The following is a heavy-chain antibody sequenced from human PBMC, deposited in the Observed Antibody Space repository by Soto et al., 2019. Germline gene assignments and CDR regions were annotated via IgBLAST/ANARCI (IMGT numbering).Heavy chain of an antibody. V-gene: IGHV3-23*01. CDR2: ISGSGGTT. D-gene: IGHD3-3*01. Sequence: GGSLRLSCVASGFTFSSYGMSWVRQAPGKGLEWVSGISGSGGTTYYADSVKGRFTSSRDNSKDTLYLQMNTLRAEDTAIYYCAKLNMIFGADSNHYYYGMDVWGQGTTVTVSS. J-gene: IGHJ6*02. CDR1: GFTFSSYG. CDR3: AKLNMIFGADSNHYYYGMDV.